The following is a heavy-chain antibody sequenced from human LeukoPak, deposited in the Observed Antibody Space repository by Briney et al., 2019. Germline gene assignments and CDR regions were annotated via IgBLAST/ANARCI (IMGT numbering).Heavy chain of an antibody. D-gene: IGHD1-1*01. CDR1: GFSLCNQW. V-gene: IGHV3-74*01. CDR3: APSPAAQQDY. Sequence: GGSLRLSCAASGFSLCNQWMHWVRQAPGKGLVWVSRIDNDGSSTVYADSVKGRFTISRDNAKNTLYLQMNSLRAEDTALYYCAPSPAAQQDYWGQGILVTVSS. CDR2: IDNDGSST. J-gene: IGHJ4*02.